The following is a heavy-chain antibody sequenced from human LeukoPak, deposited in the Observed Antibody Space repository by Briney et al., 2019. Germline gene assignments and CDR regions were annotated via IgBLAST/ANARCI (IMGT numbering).Heavy chain of an antibody. D-gene: IGHD6-19*01. CDR3: ASLHSSGWYKSVY. J-gene: IGHJ4*02. CDR2: IHTSGST. Sequence: PSQTLSPTCTVSGGSISSGSYYWSWIRQPAGKELEWIGRIHTSGSTNYNPSLKSRVTISVDTSKNQFSLKLSSVTAADTAVYYCASLHSSGWYKSVYWGQGTLVTVSS. CDR1: GGSISSGSYY. V-gene: IGHV4-61*02.